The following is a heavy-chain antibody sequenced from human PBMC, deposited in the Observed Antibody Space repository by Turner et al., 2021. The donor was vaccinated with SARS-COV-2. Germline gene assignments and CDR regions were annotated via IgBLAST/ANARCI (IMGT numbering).Heavy chain of an antibody. CDR3: AREHPPSSWQTYYFDF. CDR1: GFTFSSYG. Sequence: QVLLVESGGGVVQPGRSLRLSCAASGFTFSSYGMYWGRQAPGKGLEWVEIIGYDGSNKYYADSVKGRFTISRDNSKNTLYLQMNSLRAEDTAVYYCAREHPPSSWQTYYFDFWGQGTLVTVSS. D-gene: IGHD6-13*01. V-gene: IGHV3-33*01. J-gene: IGHJ4*02. CDR2: IGYDGSNK.